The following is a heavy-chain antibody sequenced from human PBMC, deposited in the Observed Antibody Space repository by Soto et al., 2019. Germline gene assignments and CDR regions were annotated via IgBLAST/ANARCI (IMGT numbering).Heavy chain of an antibody. CDR2: ISYDGSNK. Sequence: PGGSLRLSCTASGFSFSSYALNWVRQAPGKGLEWVAVISYDGSNKYYADSVKGRFTISRDNSKNTLYLQMNSLRAEDTAVYYCAKDTAIWTPRYYFDYWGQGT. D-gene: IGHD3-3*01. V-gene: IGHV3-30*18. CDR3: AKDTAIWTPRYYFDY. J-gene: IGHJ4*02. CDR1: GFSFSSYA.